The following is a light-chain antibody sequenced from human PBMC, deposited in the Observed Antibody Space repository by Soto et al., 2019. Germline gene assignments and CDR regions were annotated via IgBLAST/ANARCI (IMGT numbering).Light chain of an antibody. CDR1: QSISSY. Sequence: DIQMTQSPSSLSASVGDRVIITCRASQSISSYLNWYQQKAGKAPKLLIYVASSLQSGVPSRFSGSGSGTEFTLTISSLQPEEFATYYCQQSYSTPITFGQGTRLEIK. V-gene: IGKV1-39*01. CDR2: VAS. CDR3: QQSYSTPIT. J-gene: IGKJ5*01.